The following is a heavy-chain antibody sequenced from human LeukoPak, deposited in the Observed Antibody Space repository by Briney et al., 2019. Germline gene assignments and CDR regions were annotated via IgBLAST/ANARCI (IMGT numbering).Heavy chain of an antibody. CDR2: INPNSGGT. J-gene: IGHJ4*02. D-gene: IGHD3-16*02. CDR1: GYTFNTYG. CDR3: ARGDYVWGSYCYGYDY. Sequence: ASVKVSCKASGYTFNTYGITWVRQAPGQGLEWMGWINPNSGGTNYAQKFQGRVTMTRDTSISTAYMVLSRLRSDDTAVYYCARGDYVWGSYCYGYDYWGQGTLVTVSS. V-gene: IGHV1-2*02.